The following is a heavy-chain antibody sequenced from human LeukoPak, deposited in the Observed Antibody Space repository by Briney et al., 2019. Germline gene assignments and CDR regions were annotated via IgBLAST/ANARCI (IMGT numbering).Heavy chain of an antibody. CDR2: IYYSGST. CDR3: ARNPYYDFWSGYYHNWFDP. Sequence: SETLSLTCTVSGGSISSYYWSWIRQPPGKGLEWIGYIYYSGSTNYNPSLKSRVTISVDTSKNQSSLKLSSVTAADTAVYYCARNPYYDFWSGYYHNWFDPWGQGTLVTVSS. D-gene: IGHD3-3*01. J-gene: IGHJ5*02. V-gene: IGHV4-59*01. CDR1: GGSISSYY.